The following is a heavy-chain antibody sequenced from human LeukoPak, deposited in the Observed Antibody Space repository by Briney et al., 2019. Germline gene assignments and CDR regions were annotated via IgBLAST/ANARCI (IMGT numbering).Heavy chain of an antibody. D-gene: IGHD2-2*01. CDR3: VRVGCSSTSCYPDY. CDR2: ISSSGSTI. CDR1: GFTFSSYE. J-gene: IGHJ4*02. Sequence: PGGSLRLSCAASGFTFSSYEMNWVRQAPGKGLEWVSYISSSGSTIYYADSVKGRFTISRDNAKNSLYLQMNSLRAEDTAVYYCVRVGCSSTSCYPDYWGQGTLVTVSS. V-gene: IGHV3-48*03.